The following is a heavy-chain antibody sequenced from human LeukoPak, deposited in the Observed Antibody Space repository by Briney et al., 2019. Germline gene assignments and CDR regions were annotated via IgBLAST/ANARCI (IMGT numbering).Heavy chain of an antibody. J-gene: IGHJ4*02. V-gene: IGHV1-69*02. D-gene: IGHD3-22*01. CDR1: GGTFSSYT. CDR3: AGGYYDSSGYFPF. CDR2: IIPILGIA. Sequence: GASVKVSCKASGGTFSSYTISWVRQAPGQGLEWMGRIIPILGIANYAQKFQGRVTITADKSTSTAYMELSSLRSEDTAVYYCAGGYYDSSGYFPFWGQGTLVTVSS.